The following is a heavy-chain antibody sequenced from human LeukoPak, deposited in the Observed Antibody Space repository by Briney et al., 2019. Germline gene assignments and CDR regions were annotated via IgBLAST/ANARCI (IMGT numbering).Heavy chain of an antibody. Sequence: GGSLTLTCAASGFTISSYGMTWLRQAPGKGLEWVSGITGSGDYTNYADSVKGRFTISRDNSKNTLYLQMNSLRAEDTAVYYCAKSYGSGSRYYFDYWGQGTRVTVSS. J-gene: IGHJ4*02. CDR1: GFTISSYG. CDR2: ITGSGDYT. CDR3: AKSYGSGSRYYFDY. V-gene: IGHV3-23*01. D-gene: IGHD3-10*01.